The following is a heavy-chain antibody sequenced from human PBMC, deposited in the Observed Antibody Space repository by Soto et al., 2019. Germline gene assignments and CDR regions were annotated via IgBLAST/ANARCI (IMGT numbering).Heavy chain of an antibody. CDR3: ARGYGSGSYIFWFDP. J-gene: IGHJ5*02. CDR1: GGSISSYY. Sequence: SETLSLTCTVSGGSISSYYWSWIRQPPGKGLEWIGFIFYSGSTNYNPSLKSRVTISVDTSKNQFSLKLSSLTAEDTAVYYCARGYGSGSYIFWFDPWGQGTLVTVSS. V-gene: IGHV4-59*01. CDR2: IFYSGST. D-gene: IGHD3-10*01.